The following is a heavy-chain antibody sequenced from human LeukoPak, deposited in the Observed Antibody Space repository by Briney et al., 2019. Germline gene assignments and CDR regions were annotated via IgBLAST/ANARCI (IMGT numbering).Heavy chain of an antibody. CDR1: GGSIISNSYY. J-gene: IGHJ4*02. D-gene: IGHD3-22*01. CDR2: IYYSGST. CDR3: TRRTDPYYYDTSPHFDY. V-gene: IGHV4-39*01. Sequence: SETLSLTCTVSGGSIISNSYYWGWIRQPPGKGLEWFASIYYSGSTHYNPSLNSRVTISVDTTKIQFSLNLSSVTALVIAVYYCTRRTDPYYYDTSPHFDYWGQGKLVTVSS.